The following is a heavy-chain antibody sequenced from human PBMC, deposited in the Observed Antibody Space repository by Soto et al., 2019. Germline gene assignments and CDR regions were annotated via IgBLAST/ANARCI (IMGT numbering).Heavy chain of an antibody. Sequence: QVHLQESGPGLVKPSETLSLTCTVSGGSINNHYWSWIRQPPGKGLEWIGSIYYTGSTNYNPSLKLRVTMPGDTSKDRVSLYLTSLTAAAPSIYYCARANWYSEYWGQGTLVTVSS. D-gene: IGHD7-27*01. CDR2: IYYTGST. V-gene: IGHV4-59*11. CDR3: ARANWYSEY. J-gene: IGHJ4*02. CDR1: GGSINNHY.